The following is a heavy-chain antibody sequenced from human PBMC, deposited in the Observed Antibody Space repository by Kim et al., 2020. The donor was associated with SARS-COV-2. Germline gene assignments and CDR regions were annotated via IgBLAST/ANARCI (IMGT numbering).Heavy chain of an antibody. J-gene: IGHJ4*02. V-gene: IGHV4-39*07. Sequence: SYNPSLKSRVTISVATSKKQFSLKLNSVTAADTAVFYCARVGMGATFFDSWGQGTLVTVSS. D-gene: IGHD1-26*01. CDR3: ARVGMGATFFDS.